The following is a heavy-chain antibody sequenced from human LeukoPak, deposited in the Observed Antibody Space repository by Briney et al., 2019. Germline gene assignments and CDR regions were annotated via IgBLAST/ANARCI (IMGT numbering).Heavy chain of an antibody. V-gene: IGHV4-59*13. J-gene: IGHJ5*02. D-gene: IGHD1-1*01. CDR3: AREGTSGTHLNWFDP. CDR1: GGSISSYD. Sequence: KPSETLSLTCTVSGGSISSYDWSWIRQPPGKGLEWIGHIYGSGSTNYNPSLNSRGTLSVDTSKNQFSLKLSSVTAADTAVYYCAREGTSGTHLNWFDPWGQGTLVTVSS. CDR2: IYGSGST.